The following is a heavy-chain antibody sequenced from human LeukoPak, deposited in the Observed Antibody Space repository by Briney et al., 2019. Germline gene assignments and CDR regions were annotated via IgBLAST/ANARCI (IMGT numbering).Heavy chain of an antibody. J-gene: IGHJ5*02. Sequence: ASVKVSCKVSGYTLTELPMHWVRQAPGKGLEWMGGFDPEDGETIYAQKFQGRVTMTEDTSTDTAYMELSSLRSEDTAVYYCATAYCGGDCYSRIYNWFDPWGQGTLVTVSS. CDR3: ATAYCGGDCYSRIYNWFDP. CDR1: GYTLTELP. CDR2: FDPEDGET. D-gene: IGHD2-21*02. V-gene: IGHV1-24*01.